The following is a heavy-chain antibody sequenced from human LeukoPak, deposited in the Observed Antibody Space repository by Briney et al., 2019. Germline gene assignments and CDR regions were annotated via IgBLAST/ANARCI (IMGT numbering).Heavy chain of an antibody. CDR3: AREDYYDSSGSRPLYDY. D-gene: IGHD3-22*01. J-gene: IGHJ4*02. CDR1: GGSISSSSYY. V-gene: IGHV4-39*07. Sequence: KSSETLSLTCTVSGGSISSSSYYWGWIRQPPGKGLERIGSIYYSGSTYYNPSLKSRVTISVDTSKNQFSLKLSSVTAADTAVYYCAREDYYDSSGSRPLYDYWGQGTLVTVSS. CDR2: IYYSGST.